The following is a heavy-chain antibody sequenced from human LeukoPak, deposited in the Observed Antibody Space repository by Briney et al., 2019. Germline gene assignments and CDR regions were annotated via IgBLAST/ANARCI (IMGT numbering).Heavy chain of an antibody. D-gene: IGHD2-15*01. CDR1: GYTFTSYG. V-gene: IGHV1-18*04. Sequence: RASVKVSCKASGYTFTSYGISWVRQAPGQGLEWMGWISAYNGNTNYAQKLQGRVTMTTDTSTSTAYMELRSLRSDDTAVYYCARRCSGGSCKRPDAFDIWGQGTMVTVSS. CDR2: ISAYNGNT. J-gene: IGHJ3*02. CDR3: ARRCSGGSCKRPDAFDI.